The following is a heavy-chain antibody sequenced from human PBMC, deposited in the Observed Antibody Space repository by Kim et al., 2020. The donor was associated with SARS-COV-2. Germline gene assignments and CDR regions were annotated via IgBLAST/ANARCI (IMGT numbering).Heavy chain of an antibody. D-gene: IGHD5-12*01. J-gene: IGHJ5*02. V-gene: IGHV4-31*03. CDR1: GGSISSGGYY. CDR2: IYYSGST. Sequence: SETLSLTCTVSGGSISSGGYYWSWIRQHPGKGLEWIGYIYYSGSTYYNPSLKSRVTISVDTSKNQFSLKLSSVTAADTAVYYCARGGTKWLRFGRWFDPGGQGTLVTVSS. CDR3: ARGGTKWLRFGRWFDP.